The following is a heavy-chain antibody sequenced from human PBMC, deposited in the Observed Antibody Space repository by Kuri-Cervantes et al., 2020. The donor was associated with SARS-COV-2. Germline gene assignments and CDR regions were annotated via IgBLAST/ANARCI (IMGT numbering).Heavy chain of an antibody. J-gene: IGHJ4*02. Sequence: GESLKISCAASGFTFSSHNMNWVRQAPGKGLEWVSYISGGSSSIYYADSVKGRFTISRDNAKNSLYLQMNSLRAEDTAVYYCARDPDGYNWVYDYWGQGTLVTVSS. CDR3: ARDPDGYNWVYDY. CDR2: ISGGSSSI. V-gene: IGHV3-48*01. CDR1: GFTFSSHN. D-gene: IGHD5-24*01.